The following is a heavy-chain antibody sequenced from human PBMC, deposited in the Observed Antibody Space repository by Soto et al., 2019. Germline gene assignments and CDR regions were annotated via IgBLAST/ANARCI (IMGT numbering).Heavy chain of an antibody. Sequence: PSETLSLTCAVSGYSISSGYYWGWIRQPPGKGLEWIGSIYHSGSTYYNPSLKSRVTISVDTSKNQFSLRLTSVTAADTAVYYCARVDSSSCFDYWGQGTLVTVSS. J-gene: IGHJ4*02. CDR1: GYSISSGYY. D-gene: IGHD6-6*01. CDR2: IYHSGST. V-gene: IGHV4-38-2*01. CDR3: ARVDSSSCFDY.